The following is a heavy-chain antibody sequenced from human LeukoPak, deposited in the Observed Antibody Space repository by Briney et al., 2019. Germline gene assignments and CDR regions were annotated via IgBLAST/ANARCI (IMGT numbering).Heavy chain of an antibody. V-gene: IGHV4-59*01. Sequence: SETLSLTCTVSGGSISSYYWSWIRQPPGKGLEWVGYIYYSWSTNYNPSLTSQVTVSVDTTKNQFSLKLSSATAADTAVDYFAVLEAGSPPFHQWAQGPLVRVPS. CDR1: GGSISSYY. D-gene: IGHD6-19*01. CDR3: AVLEAGSPPFHQ. CDR2: IYYSWST. J-gene: IGHJ1*01.